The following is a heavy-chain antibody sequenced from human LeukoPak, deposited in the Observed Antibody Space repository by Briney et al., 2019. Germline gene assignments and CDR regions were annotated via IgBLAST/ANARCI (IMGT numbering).Heavy chain of an antibody. J-gene: IGHJ4*02. CDR2: ICYGGST. D-gene: IGHD6-19*01. Sequence: SSETLSLTCTVSGDSISSYNHYWGWIRQPPGKGLEWLGSICYGGSTHDNPSLKSRVTISVDTSKNQFSLRVTSATAADTAVYYCARMMYGNGWNRYYFDYWGQETLVTVSS. CDR3: ARMMYGNGWNRYYFDY. CDR1: GDSISSYNHY. V-gene: IGHV4-39*01.